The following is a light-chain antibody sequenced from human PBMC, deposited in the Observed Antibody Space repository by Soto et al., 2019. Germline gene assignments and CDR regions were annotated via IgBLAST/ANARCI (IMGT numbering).Light chain of an antibody. CDR3: QHYNNWPFT. V-gene: IGKV3-15*01. Sequence: ERVMTQSPATLSVSPGERATLSCRASQSVSSNLAWYRQKPGQAPRLLIYGASTRATGIPARFSGSGSGTEFTLTISSLQSEDFAVYYCQHYNNWPFTFGPGTKVDIK. CDR1: QSVSSN. CDR2: GAS. J-gene: IGKJ3*01.